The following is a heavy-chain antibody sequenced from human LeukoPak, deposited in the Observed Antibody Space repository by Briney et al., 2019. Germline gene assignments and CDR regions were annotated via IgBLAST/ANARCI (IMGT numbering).Heavy chain of an antibody. CDR1: GFTFSDHY. CDR3: TMLMGRAQKFDH. CDR2: SKNKVNSFTT. D-gene: IGHD3-16*01. Sequence: GGSLRLSCAASGFTFSDHYMDWGRQAPGKGLEWLGRSKNKVNSFTTEYAASVKGRFSISRDESKNSLNQQMNSLKTEDTAMYYCTMLMGRAQKFDHWGQGTLLTVSS. V-gene: IGHV3-72*01. J-gene: IGHJ4*02.